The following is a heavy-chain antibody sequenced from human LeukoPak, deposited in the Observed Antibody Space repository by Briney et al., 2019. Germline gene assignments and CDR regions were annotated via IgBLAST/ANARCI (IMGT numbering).Heavy chain of an antibody. CDR1: GGTFSSYA. CDR2: IIPIFGTA. D-gene: IGHD2/OR15-2a*01. Sequence: ASVKVSCKASGGTFSSYAISWVRQAPGQGLECMGGIIPIFGTANYAQKLQGRVTLTADKSTSTAYMELSSLRSEDTAAYYCARGGTLTADDAFDIWGQGTLVTVSS. J-gene: IGHJ3*02. CDR3: ARGGTLTADDAFDI. V-gene: IGHV1-69*06.